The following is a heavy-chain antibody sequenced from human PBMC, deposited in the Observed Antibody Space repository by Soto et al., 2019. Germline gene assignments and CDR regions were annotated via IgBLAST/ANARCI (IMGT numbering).Heavy chain of an antibody. J-gene: IGHJ5*02. CDR3: ARGYDYGDYAFHP. D-gene: IGHD4-17*01. CDR2: INHSGST. V-gene: IGHV4-34*01. CDR1: GGSFSGYY. Sequence: SETLSLTCAVYGGSFSGYYWSWIRQPPGKGLEWIGEINHSGSTNYNPSLKSRVTISVDTSKNQFSLKLSSVTAADTAVYYCARGYDYGDYAFHPWGQGTLVTVSS.